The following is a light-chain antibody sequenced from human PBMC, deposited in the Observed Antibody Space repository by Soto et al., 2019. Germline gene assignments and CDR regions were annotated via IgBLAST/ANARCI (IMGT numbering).Light chain of an antibody. J-gene: IGLJ1*01. CDR1: TNDVGDYNY. CDR2: EVS. Sequence: QSALTQPASVSGSPGQSITISCTGTTNDVGDYNYVAWYQQHSGKVPRLMIYEVSNRPSGVSNRFSGSKSGNTASLTISGLQAEDEADYYCCSYAGSSTVFGTGTKVTVL. CDR3: CSYAGSSTV. V-gene: IGLV2-14*01.